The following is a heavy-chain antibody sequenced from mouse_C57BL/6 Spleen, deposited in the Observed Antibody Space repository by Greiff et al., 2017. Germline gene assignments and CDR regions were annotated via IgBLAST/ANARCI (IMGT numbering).Heavy chain of an antibody. Sequence: QVQLQQPGAELVMPGASVKLSCKASGYTFTSYWMHWVQQRPGQGLEWIGEIDPSYSYTNYNQKFKGKSTLTVDKSSSTAYMQLSSRTSEDSAVYYCARRNYYGSSYFDYWGQGTTLTVSS. J-gene: IGHJ2*01. D-gene: IGHD1-1*01. CDR3: ARRNYYGSSYFDY. CDR2: IDPSYSYT. V-gene: IGHV1-69*01. CDR1: GYTFTSYW.